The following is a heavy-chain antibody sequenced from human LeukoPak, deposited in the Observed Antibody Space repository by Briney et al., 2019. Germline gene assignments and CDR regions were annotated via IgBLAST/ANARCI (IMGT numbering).Heavy chain of an antibody. CDR3: ARGIGSYSNDI. D-gene: IGHD1-26*01. J-gene: IGHJ3*02. Sequence: SETLSLTCTVSGGSISSYYWSWIRQPPGKGLEWIGYIYYSGSTNYNPSLKSRVTISVDTSKNQFSLKLSSVTAADTAVYYCARGIGSYSNDIWGQGTMVTVSS. V-gene: IGHV4-59*01. CDR2: IYYSGST. CDR1: GGSISSYY.